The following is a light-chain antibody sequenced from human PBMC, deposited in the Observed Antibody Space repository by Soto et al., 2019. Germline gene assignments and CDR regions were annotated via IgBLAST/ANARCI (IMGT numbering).Light chain of an antibody. CDR2: LEGRVSS. J-gene: IGLJ3*02. V-gene: IGLV4-60*02. CDR1: SGQSSYI. Sequence: QLVLPQSYSASASLGSSVKLTCSLNSGQSSYIIAWPQQLPGEAPRYLMNLEGRVSSHRGSGVPDRFSGSSSGADRYLTISNLQFEDEADYYSETWDSNINWVFGGGTKLTV. CDR3: ETWDSNINWV.